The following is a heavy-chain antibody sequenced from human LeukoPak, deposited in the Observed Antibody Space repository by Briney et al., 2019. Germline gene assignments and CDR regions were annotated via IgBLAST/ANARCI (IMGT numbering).Heavy chain of an antibody. J-gene: IGHJ3*02. Sequence: ASETLSLTCSVYGGSFCGYYWSWLGQPPGKGLEGMGEITHGGSTNYNPSLKRRVTISVDTSKNQFSLELNSVTAADTAVYYCARIQAVNSSYAFDIWGQGTMATVSS. CDR1: GGSFCGYY. CDR2: ITHGGST. D-gene: IGHD2/OR15-2a*01. V-gene: IGHV4-34*01. CDR3: ARIQAVNSSYAFDI.